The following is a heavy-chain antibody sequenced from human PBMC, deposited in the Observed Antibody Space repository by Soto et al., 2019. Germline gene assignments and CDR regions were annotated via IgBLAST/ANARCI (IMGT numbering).Heavy chain of an antibody. CDR3: ARRYGGGFDY. CDR1: GGSISSYY. J-gene: IGHJ4*02. V-gene: IGHV4-59*08. Sequence: QVQLLESGPGRVKPSETLSLTCTVSGGSISSYYWSWIRQPPGKGLEWIGYIYSSGSTNYNPSLKSRVTISVDTSKNQFSLKLSSVTAADTAVYYCARRYGGGFDYWGQGTLVTVSS. D-gene: IGHD3-10*01. CDR2: IYSSGST.